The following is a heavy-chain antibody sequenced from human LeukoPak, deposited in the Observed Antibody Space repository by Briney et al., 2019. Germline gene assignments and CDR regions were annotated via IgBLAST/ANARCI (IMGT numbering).Heavy chain of an antibody. CDR1: GYSISSGYY. V-gene: IGHV4-38-2*02. J-gene: IGHJ4*02. CDR2: IYHSGST. D-gene: IGHD7-27*01. CDR3: ARGHGDGNAFFDY. Sequence: SETLSLTCTVSGYSISSGYYWGWIRQPPGKGLEWIGSIYHSGSTYYNPSLKSRVTISVDTSKNQFSLKLSSVTAADTAVYYCARGHGDGNAFFDYWGQGTLVTVSS.